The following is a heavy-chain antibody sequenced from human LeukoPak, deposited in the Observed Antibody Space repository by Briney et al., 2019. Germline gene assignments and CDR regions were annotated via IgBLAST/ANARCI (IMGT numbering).Heavy chain of an antibody. D-gene: IGHD4-17*01. CDR2: ISYDGSNK. CDR3: AKVGHDYGDYPIDY. J-gene: IGHJ4*02. CDR1: GFTFSSYG. V-gene: IGHV3-30*18. Sequence: PGGSLRLSCAASGFTFSSYGMHWVRQAPRKGLEWVAVISYDGSNKYYADSVKGRFTISRDNSKNTLYLQMNSLRAEDTAVYYCAKVGHDYGDYPIDYWGQGTLVTVSS.